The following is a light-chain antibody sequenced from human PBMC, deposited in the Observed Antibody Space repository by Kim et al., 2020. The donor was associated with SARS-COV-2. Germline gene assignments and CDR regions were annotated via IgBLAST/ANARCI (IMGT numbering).Light chain of an antibody. Sequence: SPGERATLSCRASQSVGSNYLVWYQQKPGQAPRLLIYGASSRATGIPDRFSGSGSGTDFTLTINRLEPEDFAVYYCQQYGRSPLTFGGGTKVDIK. CDR2: GAS. J-gene: IGKJ4*01. V-gene: IGKV3-20*01. CDR3: QQYGRSPLT. CDR1: QSVGSNY.